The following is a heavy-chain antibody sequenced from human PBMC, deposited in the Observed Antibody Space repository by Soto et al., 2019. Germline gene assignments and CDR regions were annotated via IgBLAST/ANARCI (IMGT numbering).Heavy chain of an antibody. Sequence: SETLSLTCTVSGISIRSSNWWTWVRQTPVKGLEWIGEVYHSGATNYNQSFKSRVTFSVDKSKNQFSLRLTSVTAADTAIYYWARDNMASADWFDSWGQGSRVIVSS. D-gene: IGHD3-10*01. CDR2: VYHSGAT. CDR1: GISIRSSNW. J-gene: IGHJ5*01. V-gene: IGHV4-4*02. CDR3: ARDNMASADWFDS.